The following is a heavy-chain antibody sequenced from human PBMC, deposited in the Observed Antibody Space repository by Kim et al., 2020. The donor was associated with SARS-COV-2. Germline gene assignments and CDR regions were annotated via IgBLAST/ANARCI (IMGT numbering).Heavy chain of an antibody. D-gene: IGHD4-17*01. Sequence: GSLRLSCAASGFTFSSYGMHWVRQAPGKGLEWVAVIWYDGSNKYYADSVKGRFTISRDNSKNTLYLQMNSLRAEDTAVYYCAKALWTTVESGDWFDPWGQGTLVTVSS. CDR3: AKALWTTVESGDWFDP. CDR2: IWYDGSNK. V-gene: IGHV3-33*06. J-gene: IGHJ5*02. CDR1: GFTFSSYG.